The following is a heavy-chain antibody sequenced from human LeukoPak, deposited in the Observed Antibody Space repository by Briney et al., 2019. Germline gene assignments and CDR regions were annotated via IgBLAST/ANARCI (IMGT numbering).Heavy chain of an antibody. Sequence: SETLSLTCAVYGGIFSGYYWSWIRQPPGKGLEWIGQINHSGSTNYNPSLKSRVTISVDTSKNQFSLKLSSVTAADTAVYYCARGPSVYYDSSGYYPLDYWGQGTLVTVSS. CDR3: ARGPSVYYDSSGYYPLDY. D-gene: IGHD3-22*01. CDR2: INHSGST. J-gene: IGHJ4*02. CDR1: GGIFSGYY. V-gene: IGHV4-34*01.